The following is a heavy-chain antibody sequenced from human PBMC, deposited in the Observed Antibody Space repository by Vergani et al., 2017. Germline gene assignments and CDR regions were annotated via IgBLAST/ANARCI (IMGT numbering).Heavy chain of an antibody. J-gene: IGHJ4*02. D-gene: IGHD1-26*01. CDR2: INAGNGNT. CDR3: ARALLYSGSYYDS. Sequence: QVQLVQSGAEVKKPGSSVKVSCKASGYTFTSYAMHWVRQAPGQRLEWMGWINAGNGNTKYSQKFQGRVTITRDTSASTAYMELSSLRSEDTAVYYCARALLYSGSYYDSWGQGTLVTVSS. V-gene: IGHV1-3*01. CDR1: GYTFTSYA.